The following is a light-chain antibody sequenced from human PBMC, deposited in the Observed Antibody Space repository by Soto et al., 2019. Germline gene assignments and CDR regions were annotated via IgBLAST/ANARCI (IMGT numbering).Light chain of an antibody. V-gene: IGKV4-1*01. CDR3: QQYYNTPPT. CDR1: QSVLYRSNNKNY. CDR2: WAS. J-gene: IGKJ1*01. Sequence: DIVMTQSPDSLAVSLGERATINCKSSQSVLYRSNNKNYLAWYQQKPGQPPKLLIYWASTRESGVPDRFSGSGSGTDFTLTISSLQAEDVAVYYRQQYYNTPPTFGQGTKVEI.